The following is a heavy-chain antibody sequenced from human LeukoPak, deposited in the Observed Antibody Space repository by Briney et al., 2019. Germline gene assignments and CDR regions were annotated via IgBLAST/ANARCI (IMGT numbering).Heavy chain of an antibody. J-gene: IGHJ4*02. V-gene: IGHV4-34*01. CDR2: INHSGST. Sequence: PSETLSLTCAVYGGSFGGYYWSWIRQPPGKGLEWIGEINHSGSTNYNPSLKSRVTISVDTSKNQFSLKLSSVTAADTAVYYCARGLGYSYGPHFEYWGQGTLVTVSS. CDR1: GGSFGGYY. CDR3: ARGLGYSYGPHFEY. D-gene: IGHD5-18*01.